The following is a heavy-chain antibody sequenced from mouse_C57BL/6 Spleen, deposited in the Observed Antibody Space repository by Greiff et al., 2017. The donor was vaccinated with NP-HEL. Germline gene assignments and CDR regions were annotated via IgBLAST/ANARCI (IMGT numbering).Heavy chain of an antibody. Sequence: EVHLVESGGGLVQPGGSMKLSCVASGFTFSNYWMNWVRQSPEKGLEWVAQIRLKSDNYATHYAESVKGRFTISRDDSKSSVYLQMNNLRAEDTGIYYCTVNYYGSSHWYFDVWGTGTTVTVSS. CDR3: TVNYYGSSHWYFDV. V-gene: IGHV6-3*01. CDR2: IRLKSDNYAT. J-gene: IGHJ1*03. D-gene: IGHD1-1*01. CDR1: GFTFSNYW.